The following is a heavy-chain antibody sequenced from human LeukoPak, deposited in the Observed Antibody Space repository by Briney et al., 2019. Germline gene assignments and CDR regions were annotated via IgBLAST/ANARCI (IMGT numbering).Heavy chain of an antibody. CDR3: ARGGAGQPDHSHFYQFMDV. CDR1: GGSINNYY. V-gene: IGHV4-4*07. D-gene: IGHD1-14*01. J-gene: IGHJ6*03. Sequence: PSETLSLTCTVSGGSINNYYWSWIRQPAGKGLEWIGRIYSSGNTNYISSLKNRVTISLDTSRNQFSLKVNSVTAADTAVYYCARGGAGQPDHSHFYQFMDVWGRGTTVTVSS. CDR2: IYSSGNT.